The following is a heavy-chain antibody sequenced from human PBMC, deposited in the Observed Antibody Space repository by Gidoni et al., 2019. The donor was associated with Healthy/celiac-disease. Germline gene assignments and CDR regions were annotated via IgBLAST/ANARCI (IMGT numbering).Heavy chain of an antibody. J-gene: IGHJ6*02. CDR1: GGTFSTYA. V-gene: IGHV1-69*04. CDR2: IIPILGIA. CDR3: AREDDGGEYYYYYYGMDV. D-gene: IGHD2-21*01. Sequence: QAQLAKSGAEVKKPGSSVKVSCKASGGTFSTYAISWVRQAPGPGLELMGRIIPILGIANYAQKFQGRVTITADKSTSTAYMELSSLRSEDTAVYYCAREDDGGEYYYYYYGMDVWGQGTTVTVSS.